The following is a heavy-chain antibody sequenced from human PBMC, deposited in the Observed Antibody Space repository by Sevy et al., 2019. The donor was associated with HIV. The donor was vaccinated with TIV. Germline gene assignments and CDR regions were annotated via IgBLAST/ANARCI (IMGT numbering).Heavy chain of an antibody. Sequence: SETLSLTCSVSDGSMTNNNYYWAWIRRPPGKGLEWIGSVPYGGSTHYNPYFWGRVSISVDTSKRVVSLDLSSVTSADTAVYFCARNNSGHSFDFWGHGILVTVSS. V-gene: IGHV4-39*01. CDR3: ARNNSGHSFDF. CDR1: DGSMTNNNYY. J-gene: IGHJ4*01. CDR2: VPYGGST. D-gene: IGHD6-19*01.